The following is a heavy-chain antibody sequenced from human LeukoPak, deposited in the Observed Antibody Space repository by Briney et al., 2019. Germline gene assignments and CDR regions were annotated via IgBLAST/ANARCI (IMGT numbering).Heavy chain of an antibody. CDR2: VYYSGST. CDR1: GYSISSGYY. V-gene: IGHV4-38-2*02. J-gene: IGHJ4*02. Sequence: SETLSLTCTVSGYSISSGYYWGWIRQPPGKGLEWIGTVYYSGSTDYKPSLKSRVTISLDTSKNHFSLRLSSVTAADTAVYFCARIVRGDAFDYWGQGTLVTVSP. CDR3: ARIVRGDAFDY. D-gene: IGHD3-10*02.